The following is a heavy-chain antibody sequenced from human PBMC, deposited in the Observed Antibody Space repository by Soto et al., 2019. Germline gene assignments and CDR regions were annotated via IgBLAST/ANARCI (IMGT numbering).Heavy chain of an antibody. CDR1: GGPITSFY. J-gene: IGHJ4*02. D-gene: IGHD3-10*01. CDR3: ARHMAPGGSGNFDS. V-gene: IGHV4-59*01. Sequence: KASETLSLTCNVSGGPITSFYWDWLRQPPGKGLEWIGYIYFTGSTNYNPSLASRVTMSIDSSKRQFSLKLRSVSAADTAVYFCARHMAPGGSGNFDSWGQGTLVTVSS. CDR2: IYFTGST.